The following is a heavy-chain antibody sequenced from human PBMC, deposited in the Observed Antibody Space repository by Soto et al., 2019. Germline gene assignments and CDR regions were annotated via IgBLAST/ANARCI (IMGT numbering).Heavy chain of an antibody. D-gene: IGHD3-3*01. CDR1: GFTFSSYA. CDR2: ISGSGGST. Sequence: GGSLRLSCAASGFTFSSYAMSWVRQAPGKGLEWVSAISGSGGSTYYADSVKGRFTISRDNSKNTLYLQMNSLRAEDTAVYYCAKVPHSLPRTIFGVVNPYYFDYWGQGTLVTVSS. J-gene: IGHJ4*02. V-gene: IGHV3-23*01. CDR3: AKVPHSLPRTIFGVVNPYYFDY.